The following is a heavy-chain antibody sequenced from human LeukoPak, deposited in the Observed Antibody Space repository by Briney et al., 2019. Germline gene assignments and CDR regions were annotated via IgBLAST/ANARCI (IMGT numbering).Heavy chain of an antibody. J-gene: IGHJ6*02. V-gene: IGHV3-53*01. CDR2: IYSGGST. Sequence: GGSLRLSCAASGFTVSSNYMSWVRQAPGKGLEWVSVIYSGGSTYYADSVKGRFTISRDNSKNTLYLQMNSLRAEDTAVYYCARTYLDYYYGMDVWGQGTTVTVSS. CDR3: ARTYLDYYYGMDV. CDR1: GFTVSSNY.